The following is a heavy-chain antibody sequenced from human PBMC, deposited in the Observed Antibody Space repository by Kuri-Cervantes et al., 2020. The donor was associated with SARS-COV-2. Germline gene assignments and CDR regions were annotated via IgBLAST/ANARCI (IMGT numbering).Heavy chain of an antibody. CDR2: ISYDGSNK. J-gene: IGHJ4*02. D-gene: IGHD2-21*01. CDR3: ARDRVGVHDY. CDR1: GFTFSSYG. V-gene: IGHV3-30*03. Sequence: GESLKISCAASGFTFSSYGMHWVHQAPGKGLEWVAIISYDGSNKYYADSVKGRFTISRDNSKNTLYLQMNSLRAEDTAVYYCARDRVGVHDYWGQGTLVTVSS.